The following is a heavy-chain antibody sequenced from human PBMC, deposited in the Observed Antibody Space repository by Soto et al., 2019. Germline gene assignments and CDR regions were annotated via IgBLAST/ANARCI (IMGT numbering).Heavy chain of an antibody. Sequence: QVQLQESGPGLVKPSQTLSLTCTVSGGSISSGGYYWSWIRQHPGKGLEWIGYIYYSGSTYYNPSLKSRVTISVDTSKNQFSLKLSSVTAADTAVYYCARDGRSGGSCYNNHNWFDPWGQGTLVTVSS. CDR2: IYYSGST. D-gene: IGHD2-15*01. CDR3: ARDGRSGGSCYNNHNWFDP. CDR1: GGSISSGGYY. J-gene: IGHJ5*02. V-gene: IGHV4-31*03.